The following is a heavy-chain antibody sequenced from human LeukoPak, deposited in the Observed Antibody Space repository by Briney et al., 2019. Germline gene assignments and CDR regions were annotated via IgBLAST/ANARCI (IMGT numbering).Heavy chain of an antibody. V-gene: IGHV4-39*07. CDR3: AREDGTAMDNAFDI. Sequence: SETLSLTCTVSGGSIISTDDYWGWIRQPPGKGPEWIGSIYYTGSTYHNPSRKSRVTISEDPSKNQFSLKLRSVTAADTAVYYCAREDGTAMDNAFDIWSQGTMVTVSS. CDR1: GGSIISTDDY. D-gene: IGHD5-18*01. CDR2: IYYTGST. J-gene: IGHJ3*02.